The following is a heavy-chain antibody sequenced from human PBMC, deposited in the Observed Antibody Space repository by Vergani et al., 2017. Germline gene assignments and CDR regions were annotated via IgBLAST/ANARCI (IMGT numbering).Heavy chain of an antibody. Sequence: QVQLQESGPGLVKPSETLSLSCTVSGGSISTYYWRWIRQPPGKGLEWIGYIYYSGSTNYNPSLKSRVTISVDTSKNQFSLKLSSVTGADTAVYYGARNPYCGGDCYSDAFDSWGQGTMVTVSS. J-gene: IGHJ3*02. D-gene: IGHD2-21*02. CDR1: GGSISTYY. CDR2: IYYSGST. V-gene: IGHV4-59*01. CDR3: ARNPYCGGDCYSDAFDS.